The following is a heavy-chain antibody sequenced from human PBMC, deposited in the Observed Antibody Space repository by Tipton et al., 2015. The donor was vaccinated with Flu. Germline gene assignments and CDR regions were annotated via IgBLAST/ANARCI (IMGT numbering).Heavy chain of an antibody. CDR2: IIPSLHVT. J-gene: IGHJ3*02. CDR3: AKALHTSSWPNDAFDI. CDR1: GGSLNSYA. Sequence: QLVQSGAEVKKPGSSVTVACKASGGSLNSYAINWVRQAPGQGLEWMGVIIPSLHVTNYAQVPQARVTITADDSTDTAYMELSGLTSEDTAVYFCAKALHTSSWPNDAFDIWGQGTLVTVSS. D-gene: IGHD6-13*01. V-gene: IGHV1-69*01.